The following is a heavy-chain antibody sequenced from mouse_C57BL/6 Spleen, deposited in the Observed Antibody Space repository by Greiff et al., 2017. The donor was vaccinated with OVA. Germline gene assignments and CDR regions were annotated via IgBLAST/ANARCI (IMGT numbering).Heavy chain of an antibody. J-gene: IGHJ4*01. CDR1: GYTFTDYE. Sequence: QVQLQQSGAELVRPGASVTLSCKASGYTFTDYEMHWVKQTPVHGLEWIGAIDPDTGGTAYNQKFKGKATLTADKSSSTAYMELRSLTSEDSAVYYCTRRYYGNYGYAMDDWGTGASVTVAS. CDR3: TRRYYGNYGYAMDD. V-gene: IGHV1-15*01. CDR2: IDPDTGGT. D-gene: IGHD2-1*01.